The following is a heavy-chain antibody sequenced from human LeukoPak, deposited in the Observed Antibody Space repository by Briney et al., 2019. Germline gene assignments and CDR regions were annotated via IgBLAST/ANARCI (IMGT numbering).Heavy chain of an antibody. D-gene: IGHD6-6*01. CDR2: IHYTGKT. CDR3: ARAYSSSSATLGY. J-gene: IGHJ4*02. Sequence: PSETLSLTCTVSGGSISSYYWSWIRQPPGKGLEWIAYIHYTGKTNYNPSLKGRVSISVDTSKNQFSLKLNSVTAADTAIYYCARAYSSSSATLGYWGQGTLVTVSS. V-gene: IGHV4-59*01. CDR1: GGSISSYY.